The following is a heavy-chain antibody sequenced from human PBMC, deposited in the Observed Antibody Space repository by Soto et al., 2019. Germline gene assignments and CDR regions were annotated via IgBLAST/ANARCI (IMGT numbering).Heavy chain of an antibody. CDR2: IFSNDEK. J-gene: IGHJ6*02. CDR1: GFSLSNARMG. D-gene: IGHD3-10*01. CDR3: ARIRRVRWFGELFSYYYYGMDV. V-gene: IGHV2-26*01. Sequence: QVTLKESGPVLVKPTETLTLTCTVSGFSLSNARMGVSWIRQPPGKALEWLAHIFSNDEKSYSTSLKSRLTISKDTSKSHVVLTMTNMDPVDTATYYCARIRRVRWFGELFSYYYYGMDVWGQGTTVTVSS.